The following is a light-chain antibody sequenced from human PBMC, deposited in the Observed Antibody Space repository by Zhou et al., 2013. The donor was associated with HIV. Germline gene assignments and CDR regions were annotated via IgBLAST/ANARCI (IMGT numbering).Light chain of an antibody. CDR2: DAS. CDR3: QQLNSYQFT. CDR1: QDISNY. J-gene: IGKJ3*01. Sequence: DIQMTQSPSSLSASVGDRVTITCQASQDISNYLNWYQQKPGKAPKLLIYDASNLETGVPSRFSGSGSGTDFTFTISSLQPEDIATYYCQQLNSYQFTFGPGTKVDIK. V-gene: IGKV1-33*01.